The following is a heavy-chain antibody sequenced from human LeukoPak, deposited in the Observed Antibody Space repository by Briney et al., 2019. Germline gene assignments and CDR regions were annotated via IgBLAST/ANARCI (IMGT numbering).Heavy chain of an antibody. CDR2: IYYSGST. D-gene: IGHD5/OR15-5a*01. J-gene: IGHJ3*02. CDR3: ARDPNIVSTVTLRAFDI. CDR1: GGSISSSSYY. Sequence: SETPSLTCTVSGGSISSSSYYWGWIRQPPGKGLEWIGSIYYSGSTYYNPSLKSRVTISVDTSKNQFSLKLSSVTAADTAVYYCARDPNIVSTVTLRAFDIRGQGTMVSVSS. V-gene: IGHV4-39*02.